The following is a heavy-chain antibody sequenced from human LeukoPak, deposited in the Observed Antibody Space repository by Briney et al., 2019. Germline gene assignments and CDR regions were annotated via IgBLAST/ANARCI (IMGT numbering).Heavy chain of an antibody. D-gene: IGHD3-22*01. CDR2: IYHSGST. CDR1: GYSISSGYY. V-gene: IGHV4-38-2*02. J-gene: IGHJ5*02. Sequence: SETLSLTCTVSGYSISSGYYWGWIRQPPGKGLEWIGSIYHSGSTYYNPSLKSRVTISVDTSKNQFSLKLSSVTAADTAVYYCARGPSGYYDSSGYLWGQGTLVTVSS. CDR3: ARGPSGYYDSSGYL.